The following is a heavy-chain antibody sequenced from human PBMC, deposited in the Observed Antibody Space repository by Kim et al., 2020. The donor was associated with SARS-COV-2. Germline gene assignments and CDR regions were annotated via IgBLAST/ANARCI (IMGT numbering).Heavy chain of an antibody. CDR1: GFTFSSYW. CDR3: ARVIEWLLHWFDP. D-gene: IGHD3-3*01. V-gene: IGHV3-7*01. J-gene: IGHJ5*02. Sequence: GSLRLSCAASGFTFSSYWMSWVRQAPGKGLEWVANIKQDGSEKYYVNSVKGRFTISRENAKNSLYLQMNSLRAEDTAVYYCARVIEWLLHWFDPWGQGTLVTVSS. CDR2: IKQDGSEK.